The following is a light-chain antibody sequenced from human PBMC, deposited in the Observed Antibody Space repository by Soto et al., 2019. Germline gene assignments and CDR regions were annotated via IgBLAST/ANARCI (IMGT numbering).Light chain of an antibody. CDR2: DAS. CDR3: QQRSNWPGLT. V-gene: IGKV3-11*01. J-gene: IGKJ4*01. CDR1: QSVSSY. Sequence: EVVLTQSPATQSLSPGERATLSCRASQSVSSYLAWYQQKPGQAPRLLIYDASNRATGIPARFSGSGSGTDFTLTISSLEPDDFAVYYCQQRSNWPGLTFGGGTKVEIK.